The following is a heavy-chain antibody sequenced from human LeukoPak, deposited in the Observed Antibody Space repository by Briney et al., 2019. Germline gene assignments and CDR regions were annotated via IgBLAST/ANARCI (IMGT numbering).Heavy chain of an antibody. Sequence: ASVKVSCKASGYTFTSYDINWVRQATGQGLEWMGWMNPNSGNTGYAQKFQGRVTITRNTSISTAYMELSSLRSEDTAVYYCARGGRIAARRDWDFDYWGQGTLVTVSS. CDR1: GYTFTSYD. CDR3: ARGGRIAARRDWDFDY. J-gene: IGHJ4*02. V-gene: IGHV1-8*03. CDR2: MNPNSGNT. D-gene: IGHD6-6*01.